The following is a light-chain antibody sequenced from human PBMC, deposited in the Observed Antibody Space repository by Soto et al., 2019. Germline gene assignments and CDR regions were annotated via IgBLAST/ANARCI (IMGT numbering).Light chain of an antibody. CDR3: QRYNNWPPYT. CDR2: GAS. Sequence: EIVMTQSPATLSVSPGERATLSCRASQSVSSNLAWYQQKPGQAPRLLIYGASTRATGIPARFSGSGSETEFTLTISSLQFEDFAVYYCQRYNNWPPYTFGQGTKLEIK. J-gene: IGKJ2*01. CDR1: QSVSSN. V-gene: IGKV3-15*01.